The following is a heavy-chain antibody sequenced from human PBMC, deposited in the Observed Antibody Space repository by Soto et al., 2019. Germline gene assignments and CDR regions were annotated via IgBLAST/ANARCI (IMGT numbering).Heavy chain of an antibody. V-gene: IGHV3-7*01. CDR2: IKQDGSEK. D-gene: IGHD6-13*01. CDR3: ARDLTEIADHTFDY. J-gene: IGHJ4*02. CDR1: GFTFSSYW. Sequence: EVQLVESGGGLVQPGGSLRLSCAASGFTFSSYWMSWVRQAPGKGLEWVANIKQDGSEKYYVDSVKGRFTISRDNTKNSLYLQMNSMRAEDTAVYYCARDLTEIADHTFDYWGQGTLVTVAS.